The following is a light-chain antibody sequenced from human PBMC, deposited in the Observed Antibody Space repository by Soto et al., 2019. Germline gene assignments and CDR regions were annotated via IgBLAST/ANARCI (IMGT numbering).Light chain of an antibody. J-gene: IGKJ1*01. CDR1: QSLVYSDGNTY. CDR3: MQATPWPRT. V-gene: IGKV2-30*01. CDR2: KVS. Sequence: DVVMTQSPLSLPVTLGQPASISCRSSQSLVYSDGNTYLNWFQQRPGQSPRRLIYKVSSRESGVPDRFSGSGSGTDFTLKISWVEAEDVGVYYCMQATPWPRTFGPGTKVEIK.